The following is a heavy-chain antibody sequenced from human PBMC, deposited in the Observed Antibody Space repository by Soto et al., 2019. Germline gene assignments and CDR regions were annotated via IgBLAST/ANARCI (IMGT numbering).Heavy chain of an antibody. CDR3: AKDKGYYDFWSGYSGMDV. Sequence: LRLSCAASGFTFSSYGMSWVRQAPGKGLEWVSVISGSGGRTYYADSVKGRLSISRDNSKNTLYLQMNSLRAEDTAVYYCAKDKGYYDFWSGYSGMDVWGQGTTVTVSS. CDR2: ISGSGGRT. J-gene: IGHJ6*02. V-gene: IGHV3-23*01. D-gene: IGHD3-3*01. CDR1: GFTFSSYG.